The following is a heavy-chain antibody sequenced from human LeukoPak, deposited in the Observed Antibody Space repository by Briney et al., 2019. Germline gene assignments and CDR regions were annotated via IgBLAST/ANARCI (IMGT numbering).Heavy chain of an antibody. J-gene: IGHJ4*02. Sequence: SETLSLTCTVYGGSFSGYYWSWIRQPPGKGLEWIGEINHSGSTNYNPSLKSRVTISVDTSKNQFSLKLSSVTAADTAVYYCARVPDCGGDCYSGTFDYWGQGTLVTVSS. CDR1: GGSFSGYY. CDR2: INHSGST. CDR3: ARVPDCGGDCYSGTFDY. V-gene: IGHV4-34*01. D-gene: IGHD2-21*02.